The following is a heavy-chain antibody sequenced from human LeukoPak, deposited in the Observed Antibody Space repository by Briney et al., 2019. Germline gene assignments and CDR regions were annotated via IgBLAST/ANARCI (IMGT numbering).Heavy chain of an antibody. CDR1: GFTFSSYG. Sequence: GGSLRLSCAASGFTFSSYGMSWVRQAPGKGLEWVSAISGSGGSTYYADSVKGRFTISRDNSKNTLYLQMNSLKTEDTAVYYCTTEGLDYYGSGSYPTWGQGTLVTVSS. CDR2: ISGSGGST. D-gene: IGHD3-10*01. V-gene: IGHV3-23*01. CDR3: TTEGLDYYGSGSYPT. J-gene: IGHJ4*02.